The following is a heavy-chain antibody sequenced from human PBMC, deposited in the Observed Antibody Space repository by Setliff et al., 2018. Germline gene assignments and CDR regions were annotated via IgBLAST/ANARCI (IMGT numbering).Heavy chain of an antibody. V-gene: IGHV1-69*13. CDR2: IIPIFGTA. J-gene: IGHJ4*02. CDR3: ARGGPFSVGATPGGFDY. D-gene: IGHD1-26*01. CDR1: GGTFSSYA. Sequence: GASVKVSCKASGGTFSSYAISGVRQAPGQGLEWMGGIIPIFGTANYAQKFQGRVTITADESTSTAYMELSSLRSEDTAVYYCARGGPFSVGATPGGFDYWGQGTLVTVSS.